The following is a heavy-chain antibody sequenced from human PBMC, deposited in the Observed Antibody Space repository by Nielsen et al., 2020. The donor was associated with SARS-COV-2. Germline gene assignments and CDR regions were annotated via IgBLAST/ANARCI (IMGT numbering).Heavy chain of an antibody. J-gene: IGHJ4*02. CDR2: ISAYNGNT. D-gene: IGHD1-26*01. CDR3: ARALVGAEDY. CDR1: GYTFTGYY. Sequence: ASVKVSCKASGYTFTGYYMHWVRQAPGQGLEWMGWISAYNGNTNYAQKLQGRVTMTTDTSTSTAYMELRSLRSDDTAVYYCARALVGAEDYWGQGTLVTVSS. V-gene: IGHV1-18*04.